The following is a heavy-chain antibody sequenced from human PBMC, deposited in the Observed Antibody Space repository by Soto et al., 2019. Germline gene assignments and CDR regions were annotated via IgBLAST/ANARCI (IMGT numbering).Heavy chain of an antibody. V-gene: IGHV4-30-2*01. CDR1: GGSISSGGYS. J-gene: IGHJ5*02. CDR2: IYHSEST. CDR3: ARVPSP. Sequence: PSETLSLTCAVSGGSISSGGYSWSWIRQPPGKGLEWIGYIYHSESTYYNPSLKSRVTISVDRSKNQFSLNLSSVTAADTAVYYCARVPSPWGQGTLVTVSS.